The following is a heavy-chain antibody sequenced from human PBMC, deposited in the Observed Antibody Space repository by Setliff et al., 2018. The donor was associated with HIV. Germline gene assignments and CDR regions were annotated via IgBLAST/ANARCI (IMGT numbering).Heavy chain of an antibody. J-gene: IGHJ4*02. V-gene: IGHV3-7*03. D-gene: IGHD1-26*01. CDR1: GSNFGRYT. CDR3: AKVVMGAVDY. CDR2: IKQDGSEK. Sequence: PGGSLRLSCAASGSNFGRYTMKWIRLAPGKGLEWVANIKQDGSEKFYVDSVKGRFTISKDNAKNSLYLQMNSLRAEDTAVYYCAKVVMGAVDYWGQGTLVTVSS.